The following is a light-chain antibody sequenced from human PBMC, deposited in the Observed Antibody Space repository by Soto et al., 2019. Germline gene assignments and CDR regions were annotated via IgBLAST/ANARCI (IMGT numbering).Light chain of an antibody. CDR2: GAS. J-gene: IGKJ1*01. Sequence: IVLTQSPGTLSLSPGETATLSCRASQSVTTQLAWYQQKRGRAPRLIIHGASRRATGIPDRIRGSGSGADFTLTISRVEPEDVAVYYCQQYGGSTRTFGQGTKVDIK. V-gene: IGKV3-20*01. CDR3: QQYGGSTRT. CDR1: QSVTTQ.